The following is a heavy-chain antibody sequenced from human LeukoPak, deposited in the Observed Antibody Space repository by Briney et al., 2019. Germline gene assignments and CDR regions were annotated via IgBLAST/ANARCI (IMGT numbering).Heavy chain of an antibody. D-gene: IGHD3-3*01. CDR2: IYPGDSDT. J-gene: IGHJ3*02. V-gene: IGHV5-51*01. CDR3: ARRSIFGVVSGAFDI. Sequence: GESLKISCKGSGYSFTSYWIGWVRQMPGKGLEWMGIIYPGDSDTRYSPSFQGQVTISADKSISTAYLQWSSLKASDTAMYYCARRSIFGVVSGAFDIWGQGTMVTVSS. CDR1: GYSFTSYW.